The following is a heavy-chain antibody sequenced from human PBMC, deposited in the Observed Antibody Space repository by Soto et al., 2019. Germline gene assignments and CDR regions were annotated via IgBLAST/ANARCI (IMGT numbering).Heavy chain of an antibody. CDR2: IWYDGSNK. CDR3: AREQIAVAGTLFLSVYYYYGMDV. Sequence: GGSLRLSCEASGFTFSSYGMHWVRQAPGKVLEWVQVIWYDGSNKYYADSVKGRFTISRDNSKNTLYLQMNSLRAEDTAVYYCAREQIAVAGTLFLSVYYYYGMDVWGRGTTVTVSS. J-gene: IGHJ6*02. D-gene: IGHD6-19*01. CDR1: GFTFSSYG. V-gene: IGHV3-33*01.